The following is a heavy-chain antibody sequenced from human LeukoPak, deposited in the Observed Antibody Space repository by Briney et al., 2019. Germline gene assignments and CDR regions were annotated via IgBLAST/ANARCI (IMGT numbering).Heavy chain of an antibody. D-gene: IGHD2-15*01. Sequence: SGGSLRLSCAASGFTFSSYWMSWVRQAPGKGLEWVSSISSSSSYIYYADSVRGRFTISRDNAKNSLYLQMNSLRAEDTAVYYCARGPPTPDWGQGTMVTVSS. CDR2: ISSSSSYI. J-gene: IGHJ3*01. CDR3: ARGPPTPD. CDR1: GFTFSSYW. V-gene: IGHV3-21*01.